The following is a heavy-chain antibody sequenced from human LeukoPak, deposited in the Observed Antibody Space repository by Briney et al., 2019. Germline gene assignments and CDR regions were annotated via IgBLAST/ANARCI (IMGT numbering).Heavy chain of an antibody. CDR3: ARFKTTPWYYYGMDV. D-gene: IGHD4-11*01. Sequence: PSETLSFTCTVSGGSISSYFWSWIRQPPGKGLEWIGHIYYSGSINYNPSLKSRVTISVDTSKNQFSLKLSSVTAADTAVYYCARFKTTPWYYYGMDVWGKGTTVTVSS. J-gene: IGHJ6*04. CDR1: GGSISSYF. V-gene: IGHV4-59*01. CDR2: IYYSGSI.